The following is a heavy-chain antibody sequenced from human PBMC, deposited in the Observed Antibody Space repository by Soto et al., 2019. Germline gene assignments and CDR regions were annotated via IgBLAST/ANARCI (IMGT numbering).Heavy chain of an antibody. CDR1: GFTVSNNH. J-gene: IGHJ4*02. CDR3: AGRLTTAASLDY. CDR2: VHGGGST. D-gene: IGHD3-16*01. Sequence: VQLVESGGGLIQPGGSLRLSCAASGFTVSNNHMTWVRHAAGKGLELVSFVHGGGSTSYADSVKGRFTISRDNSKNPLYLQMDSLRAEDTAIYYCAGRLTTAASLDYWGRGTLVTVSS. V-gene: IGHV3-53*01.